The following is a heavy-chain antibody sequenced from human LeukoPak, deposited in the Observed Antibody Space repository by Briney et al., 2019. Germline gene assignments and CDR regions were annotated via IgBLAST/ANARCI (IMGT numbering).Heavy chain of an antibody. CDR3: AKDRGITMIVPDWFDP. D-gene: IGHD3-22*01. V-gene: IGHV3-7*03. Sequence: GGSLRLSCAASGFTFSSYWMSWVRQAPGKGLEWVANIKQDGSEKYYVDSVKGRFTISRDNAKNSLYLQMNSLRAEDTAVYYCAKDRGITMIVPDWFDPWGQGTLVTVSS. CDR1: GFTFSSYW. J-gene: IGHJ5*02. CDR2: IKQDGSEK.